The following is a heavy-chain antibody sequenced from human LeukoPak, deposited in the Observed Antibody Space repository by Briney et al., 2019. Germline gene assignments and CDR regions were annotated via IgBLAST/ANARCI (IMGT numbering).Heavy chain of an antibody. CDR1: GGIFSRYA. D-gene: IGHD3-22*01. Sequence: ASVKVSCKASGGIFSRYAISWVRQAPGQGLEWMGGIIPLFGTANYAQRFQGRLTITADVSTRTAYLELSSLRSEDTAIYYCAREWDFDSSGFYYYYWGQGTLVTVSS. CDR2: IIPLFGTA. J-gene: IGHJ4*02. V-gene: IGHV1-69*01. CDR3: AREWDFDSSGFYYYY.